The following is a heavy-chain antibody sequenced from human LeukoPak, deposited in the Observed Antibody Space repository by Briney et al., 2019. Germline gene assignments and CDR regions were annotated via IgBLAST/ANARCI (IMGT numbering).Heavy chain of an antibody. J-gene: IGHJ4*02. CDR1: GYTLTELS. CDR3: ATVTTYYYDSSGYYFDY. CDR2: FDPEDGET. D-gene: IGHD3-22*01. Sequence: ASVKVSCKVSGYTLTELSMHWVRQAPGKGLEWMGGFDPEDGETICAQKFQGRVTMTEDTSTDTAYMELSSLRSEDTAVYYCATVTTYYYDSSGYYFDYWGQGTLVTVSS. V-gene: IGHV1-24*01.